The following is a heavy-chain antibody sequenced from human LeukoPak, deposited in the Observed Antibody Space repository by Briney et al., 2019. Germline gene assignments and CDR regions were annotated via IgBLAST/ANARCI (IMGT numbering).Heavy chain of an antibody. J-gene: IGHJ6*03. CDR1: GGSISSYY. CDR3: AAAVVPAAMEDYYYYMDV. Sequence: SETLSLTCTVSGGSISSYYWSWIRQPAGKGLEWIGRIYTSGSTNYNPSLKSRVTMSVDTSKNQFSLKLSPVTAADTAVYYCAAAVVPAAMEDYYYYMDVWGKGTTVTVSS. V-gene: IGHV4-4*07. D-gene: IGHD2-2*01. CDR2: IYTSGST.